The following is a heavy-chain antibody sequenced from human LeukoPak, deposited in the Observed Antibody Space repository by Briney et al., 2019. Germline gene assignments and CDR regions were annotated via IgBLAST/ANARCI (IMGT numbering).Heavy chain of an antibody. CDR1: GFTVSSNY. Sequence: GGSLRLSCAASGFTVSSNYMSWVRQAPGKGLEWVSVIYSGGSTYYADSVKGRFTMSRDSSKNTLYLQMNSLGADDTAVYYSAREVISTPSYFDYWGQGILVTVSS. CDR2: IYSGGST. J-gene: IGHJ4*02. CDR3: AREVISTPSYFDY. V-gene: IGHV3-53*01. D-gene: IGHD2-2*01.